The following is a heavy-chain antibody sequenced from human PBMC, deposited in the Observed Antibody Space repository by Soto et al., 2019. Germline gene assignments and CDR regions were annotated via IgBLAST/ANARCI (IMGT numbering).Heavy chain of an antibody. CDR2: ISYDGSNR. J-gene: IGHJ6*02. Sequence: GGSLRLSCAASGFTFSSYAMHWVRQAPGKGLEWVAVISYDGSNRYYADSVKGRFTISRDNSKNTLYLQMNSLRAEDTAVYYCARDLSLVAPGYSYGTVTLNWAGDGMDVWGQGTTVTVSS. CDR1: GFTFSSYA. D-gene: IGHD5-18*01. CDR3: ARDLSLVAPGYSYGTVTLNWAGDGMDV. V-gene: IGHV3-30-3*01.